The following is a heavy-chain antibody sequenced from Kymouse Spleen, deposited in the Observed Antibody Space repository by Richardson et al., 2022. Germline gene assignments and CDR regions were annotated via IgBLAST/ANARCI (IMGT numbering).Heavy chain of an antibody. J-gene: IGHJ4*02. V-gene: IGHV3-21*03. CDR1: GFTFSSYS. D-gene: IGHD1-26*01. CDR3: ARQYSGSYYPFDY. CDR2: ISSSSSYI. Sequence: EVQLVESGGGLVKPGGSLRLSCAASGFTFSSYSMNWVRQAPGKGLEWVSSISSSSSYIYYADSVKGRFTISRDNAKNSLYLQMNSLRAEDTAVYYCARQYSGSYYPFDYWGQGTLVTVSS.